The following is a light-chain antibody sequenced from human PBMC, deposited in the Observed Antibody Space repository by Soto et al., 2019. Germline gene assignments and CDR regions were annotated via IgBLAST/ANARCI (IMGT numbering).Light chain of an antibody. CDR2: GAS. CDR3: QQYGSLSRT. V-gene: IGKV3-20*01. J-gene: IGKJ5*01. CDR1: QNVDSNY. Sequence: VLTQSSAPLYLSPGERATLSSRASQNVDSNYLAWYQQKPGQATRIIIFGASGRATGIPDRFSGSGSGTDFTLTISRLKPEEFAVYYCQQYGSLSRTVGQGTRLVIK.